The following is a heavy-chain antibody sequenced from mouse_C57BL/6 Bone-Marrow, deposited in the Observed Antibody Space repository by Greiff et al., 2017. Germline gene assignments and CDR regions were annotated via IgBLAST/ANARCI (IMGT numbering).Heavy chain of an antibody. J-gene: IGHJ4*01. D-gene: IGHD2-5*01. CDR2: ISHKANGSTS. CDR1: GFTFTDYY. CDR3: ARWGSNYERERDY. Sequence: EVQLQQSGGGLVQPGGSLSLSCAASGFTFTDYYMSWVRQPPGKALEWLGFISHKANGSTSEYSVSVKGRFTISSDNSQSNLYQQMNALRAEDSATYYCARWGSNYERERDYWGQGTSVTVSS. V-gene: IGHV7-3*01.